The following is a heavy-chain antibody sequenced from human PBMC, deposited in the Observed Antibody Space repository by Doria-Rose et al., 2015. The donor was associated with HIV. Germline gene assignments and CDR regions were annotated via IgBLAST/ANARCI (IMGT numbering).Heavy chain of an antibody. V-gene: IGHV4-59*01. CDR1: GGSISHYY. Sequence: QVQLQESGPGLVKPSETLSLTCSVSGGSISHYYWSWIRQPPGKGLEYIGDIFSTGSTNYSPSLKSRVSISIDTSKNKFSLRPSSVTAADTAVYYCARVLSGTYDYWGQGTLVTVSS. CDR2: IFSTGST. J-gene: IGHJ4*02. D-gene: IGHD1-26*01. CDR3: ARVLSGTYDY.